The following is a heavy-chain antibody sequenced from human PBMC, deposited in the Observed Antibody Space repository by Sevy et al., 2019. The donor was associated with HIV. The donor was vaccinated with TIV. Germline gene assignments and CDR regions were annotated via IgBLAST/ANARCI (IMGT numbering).Heavy chain of an antibody. D-gene: IGHD3-10*01. Sequence: GGSLRLSCSTSGFTFFNSAMHWVRQAPGKGLECVSAISSNGGSTYYADSVKGRFRISRDNVNNTLHLQMSSVRAEDTGVYYCVKSRGYIYAPGDQKYEMDVWGQGTTVTVSS. J-gene: IGHJ6*02. V-gene: IGHV3-64D*06. CDR3: VKSRGYIYAPGDQKYEMDV. CDR2: ISSNGGST. CDR1: GFTFFNSA.